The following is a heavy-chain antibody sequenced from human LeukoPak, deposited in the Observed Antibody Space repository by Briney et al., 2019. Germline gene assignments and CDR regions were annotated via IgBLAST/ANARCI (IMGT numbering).Heavy chain of an antibody. CDR1: GGSITYYY. D-gene: IGHD1-1*01. V-gene: IGHV4-59*01. Sequence: SETLSLTCTVSGGSITYYYWNWIRQPPGKGLEWIGYIYYSGSANYNPSLKSRVTISVDTSKNQFSLKLSSVTAADTAVYYCAREGTAGTNLNWFDPWGQGTLVTVSS. J-gene: IGHJ5*02. CDR3: AREGTAGTNLNWFDP. CDR2: IYYSGSA.